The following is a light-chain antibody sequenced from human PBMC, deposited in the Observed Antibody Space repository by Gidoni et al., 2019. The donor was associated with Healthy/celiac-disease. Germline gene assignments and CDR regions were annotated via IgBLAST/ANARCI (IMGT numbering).Light chain of an antibody. CDR1: SSNLGSNY. V-gene: IGLV1-47*01. CDR2: RNN. J-gene: IGLJ2*01. CDR3: AAWDDSLSVV. Sequence: QSVLTQPPSASGAPGQRVTISSSRSSSNLGSNYVYWYQQHPGTAPKLLIYRNNQRPSGVPERFSGSKSGTSASLAISGLRAEDEAYYYCAAWDDSLSVVFGGGTKLTVL.